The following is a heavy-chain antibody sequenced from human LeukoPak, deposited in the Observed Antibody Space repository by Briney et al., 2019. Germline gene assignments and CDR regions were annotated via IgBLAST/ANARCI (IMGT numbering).Heavy chain of an antibody. CDR3: AKDRGCTNGVCYLYYFDY. J-gene: IGHJ4*02. V-gene: IGHV3-23*01. Sequence: PGGSLRLSCTVSGFTVSSNSMSWVRQAPGKGLEWVSAISGSGGSTYYADSVKGRFTISRDNSKNTLYLQMNSLRAEDTAVYYCAKDRGCTNGVCYLYYFDYWGQGTLVTVSS. CDR2: ISGSGGST. CDR1: GFTVSSNS. D-gene: IGHD2-8*01.